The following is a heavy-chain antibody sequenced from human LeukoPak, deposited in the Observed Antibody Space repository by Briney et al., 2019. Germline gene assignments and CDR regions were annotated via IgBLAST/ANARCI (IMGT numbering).Heavy chain of an antibody. Sequence: GASVKVSCKASGYTFTSYGISWERQTPGQGLEWMGWISAYNGNTNYAQKLQGRVTMTTDTSTSTAYMELRSLRSDDTAVYYCAKDYSHDYGDYPFDYWGQGTLVTVSS. CDR3: AKDYSHDYGDYPFDY. CDR1: GYTFTSYG. V-gene: IGHV1-18*04. J-gene: IGHJ4*02. CDR2: ISAYNGNT. D-gene: IGHD4-17*01.